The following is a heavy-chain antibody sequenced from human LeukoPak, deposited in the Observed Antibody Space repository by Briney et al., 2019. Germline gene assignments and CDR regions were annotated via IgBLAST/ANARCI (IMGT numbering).Heavy chain of an antibody. CDR2: IYYSGST. J-gene: IGHJ4*02. CDR3: ASEGRYYDSSGYYSFFGY. CDR1: GGSISSSSYY. D-gene: IGHD3-22*01. Sequence: SETLSLTCTVSGGSISSSSYYWSWIRQPPGKGLEWIGYIYYSGSTNYNPSLKSRVTISVDTSKNQFSLKLSSVTAADTAVYYCASEGRYYDSSGYYSFFGYWGQGTLVTVSS. V-gene: IGHV4-61*01.